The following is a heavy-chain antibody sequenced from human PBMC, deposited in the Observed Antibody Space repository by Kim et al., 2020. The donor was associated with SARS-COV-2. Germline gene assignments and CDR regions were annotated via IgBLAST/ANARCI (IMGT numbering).Heavy chain of an antibody. CDR1: GGSISSSSYY. J-gene: IGHJ4*02. CDR2: IYYSGST. D-gene: IGHD6-25*01. V-gene: IGHV4-39*07. CDR3: ARGAERRPLLYNY. Sequence: SETLSLTCTVSGGSISSSSYYWGWIRQPPGKGLEWIGSIYYSGSTYYNPSLKSRVTISVDTSKNQFSLKLSSVTAADTAEYYCARGAERRPLLYNYWGLGTLVTVSS.